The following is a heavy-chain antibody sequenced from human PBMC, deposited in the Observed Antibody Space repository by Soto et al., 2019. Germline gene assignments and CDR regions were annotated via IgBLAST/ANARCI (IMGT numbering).Heavy chain of an antibody. J-gene: IGHJ6*02. CDR2: INPNSGGT. D-gene: IGHD7-27*01. CDR1: GYTFTGYY. Sequence: EASVKVSCKASGYTFTGYYMHWVRQAPGQGLEWMGWINPNSGGTNYAQKFQGWVTMTRDTSISTAYMELSRLRSDDTAVYYCARDSKGAWGYYGMDVWGQGTTVTVSS. CDR3: ARDSKGAWGYYGMDV. V-gene: IGHV1-2*04.